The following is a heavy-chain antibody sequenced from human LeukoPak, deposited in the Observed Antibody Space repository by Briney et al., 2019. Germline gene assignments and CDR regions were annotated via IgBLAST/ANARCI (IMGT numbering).Heavy chain of an antibody. CDR2: INPSGGST. J-gene: IGHJ1*01. Sequence: ASVKVSCKASGYTFTSYYMHWVRQAPGQGLEWMGIINPSGGSTSYAQKFQGRVTMTRGTSTSTVYMELSSLKSEDTAVYYCARGVPAAIRYFQHWGQGTLVTVSS. CDR3: ARGVPAAIRYFQH. CDR1: GYTFTSYY. D-gene: IGHD2-2*01. V-gene: IGHV1-46*03.